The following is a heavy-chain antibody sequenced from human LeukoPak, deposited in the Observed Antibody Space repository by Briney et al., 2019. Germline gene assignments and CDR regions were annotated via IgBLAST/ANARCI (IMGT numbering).Heavy chain of an antibody. CDR3: TRERSPRPSGYYYY. D-gene: IGHD3-22*01. J-gene: IGHJ4*02. V-gene: IGHV3-49*04. CDR1: GLTFSPYS. CDR2: IRSKAYGGTT. Sequence: HPGGSLRLSCAASGLTFSPYSMNWVRQAPGKGLEWVGFIRSKAYGGTTEYAASVKGRFTISRDDSKSIAYLQMNSLKTEDTAVYYCTRERSPRPSGYYYYWGQGTLVTVSS.